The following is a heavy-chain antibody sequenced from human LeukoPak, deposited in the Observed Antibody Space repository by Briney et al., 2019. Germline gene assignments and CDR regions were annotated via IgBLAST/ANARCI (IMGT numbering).Heavy chain of an antibody. CDR2: ISGSTSTT. CDR1: GFTFTSHS. Sequence: GGSLRLSCAASGFTFTSHSLTWVRQAPGKGLRWISYISGSTSTTYYADSVKGRFTISRDNAKNSLYLQMNSLRAEDTAVYYCARDISTTIWGYYYYYMDVWGKGTTVTVSS. CDR3: ARDISTTIWGYYYYYMDV. V-gene: IGHV3-48*04. J-gene: IGHJ6*03. D-gene: IGHD2/OR15-2a*01.